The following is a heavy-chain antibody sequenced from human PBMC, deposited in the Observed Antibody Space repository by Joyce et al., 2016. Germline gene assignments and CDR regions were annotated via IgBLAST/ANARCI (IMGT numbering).Heavy chain of an antibody. Sequence: QVQLVESGGGVGQPGRSLTLSCAASGFSFSQFSMVWIRQAPGKGLEGAAVFSADGRNKYCADSAKGRFIISRDNSKNTLNLQMTGLRSDDTGVYYCARGTTVTRMGNWFDPWGQGTLVTVSS. D-gene: IGHD4-17*01. CDR3: ARGTTVTRMGNWFDP. CDR2: FSADGRNK. J-gene: IGHJ5*02. V-gene: IGHV3-30*04. CDR1: GFSFSQFS.